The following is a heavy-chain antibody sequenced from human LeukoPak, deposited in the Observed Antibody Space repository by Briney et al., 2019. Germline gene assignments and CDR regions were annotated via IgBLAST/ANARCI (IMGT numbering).Heavy chain of an antibody. CDR2: IYYSGST. V-gene: IGHV4-39*01. CDR3: ASLNFAWSGYYQKDYYYYMDV. CDR1: GGSISSSSYY. J-gene: IGHJ6*03. Sequence: SETLSLTCTVSGGSISSSSYYWGWIRQPPGKGLEWIGSIYYSGSTYYNPSLKSRVTISVDTSKNQFSLKLSSVTAADTAVYYCASLNFAWSGYYQKDYYYYMDVWGKGTTVTVSS. D-gene: IGHD3-3*01.